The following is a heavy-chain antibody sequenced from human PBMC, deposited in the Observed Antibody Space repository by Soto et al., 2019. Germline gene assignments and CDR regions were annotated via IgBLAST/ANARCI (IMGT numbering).Heavy chain of an antibody. CDR1: GGSISSYY. J-gene: IGHJ4*02. D-gene: IGHD5-18*01. CDR2: IYYSGST. V-gene: IGHV4-59*01. CDR3: ARADVDTAMGIFDY. Sequence: SETLSLTCTVSGGSISSYYWSWIRQPPGKGLEWIGYIYYSGSTNYNPSLKSRVTISVDTSKNQFSLKLSSVTAADTAVYYCARADVDTAMGIFDYWGQGTLVTVSS.